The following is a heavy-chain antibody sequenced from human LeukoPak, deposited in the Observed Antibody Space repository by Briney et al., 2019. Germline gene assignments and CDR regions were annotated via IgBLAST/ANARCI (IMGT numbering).Heavy chain of an antibody. V-gene: IGHV3-33*08. J-gene: IGHJ5*02. Sequence: HPGGSLRLSCAASGFTFSSYGMHWVRQAPGKGPEWVAVIWYDGSNKYYADSVKGRFTISRDNSKNTLYLQMNSLRAEDTAVYYCARGDYDFWSGYSNWFDPWGQGTLVTVSS. CDR1: GFTFSSYG. CDR3: ARGDYDFWSGYSNWFDP. CDR2: IWYDGSNK. D-gene: IGHD3-3*01.